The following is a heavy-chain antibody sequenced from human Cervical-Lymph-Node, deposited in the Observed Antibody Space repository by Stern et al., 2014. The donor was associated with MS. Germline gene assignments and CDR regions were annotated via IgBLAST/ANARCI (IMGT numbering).Heavy chain of an antibody. J-gene: IGHJ4*02. Sequence: VQLVESGGIVVQPGRSLRLSCVASGFSFSSYGMHWVRQAPGKGLGWVAVISYDGSNAYYADSVKGRFTISRDNSKNTLYLQLNSLRAEDTAVYFCAKDRGMIVVVTYSLDSWGQGTLVTVSS. CDR1: GFSFSSYG. V-gene: IGHV3-30*18. D-gene: IGHD3-22*01. CDR3: AKDRGMIVVVTYSLDS. CDR2: ISYDGSNA.